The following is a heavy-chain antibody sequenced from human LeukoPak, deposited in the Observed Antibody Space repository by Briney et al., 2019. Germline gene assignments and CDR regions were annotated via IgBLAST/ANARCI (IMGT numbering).Heavy chain of an antibody. D-gene: IGHD1-20*01. J-gene: IGHJ4*02. Sequence: GGSLRLSCAASGFTFDDYAMHWVRQAPGKGLEWVSGISWNSGSIGYADSVKGRFTISRDNAKNSLYLQMNSLRAEDTALYYCAKAYNWNPKSYFDYWGQGTLVTVSS. CDR1: GFTFDDYA. CDR2: ISWNSGSI. V-gene: IGHV3-9*01. CDR3: AKAYNWNPKSYFDY.